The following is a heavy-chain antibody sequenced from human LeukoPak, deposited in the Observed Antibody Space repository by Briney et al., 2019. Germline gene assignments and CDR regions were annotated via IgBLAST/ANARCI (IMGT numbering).Heavy chain of an antibody. Sequence: GGSLRLSCAASGFTFSSYGMHWVRQAPGKGLEWVAVISYDGSNKYYADSVKGRFTISRDNSKNTLYLQMNSLRAEDTAVYYCAKDRGDCSGGSCYFQFDHWGQGTLVTVSS. D-gene: IGHD2-15*01. V-gene: IGHV3-30*18. CDR3: AKDRGDCSGGSCYFQFDH. J-gene: IGHJ4*02. CDR1: GFTFSSYG. CDR2: ISYDGSNK.